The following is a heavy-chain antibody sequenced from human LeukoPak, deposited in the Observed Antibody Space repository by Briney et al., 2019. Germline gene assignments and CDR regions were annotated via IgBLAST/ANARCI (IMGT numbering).Heavy chain of an antibody. CDR1: GYTFTSFG. CDR2: ISAYNGNT. Sequence: GASVTVSYRASGYTFTSFGINWVRQAPGQGLEWMGWISAYNGNTNYAQKFQGRVTMTTDTSTNAAYMELRSLRSDDTAIYYCAGAVTVTTGPLGYWGQGTLVTVSS. V-gene: IGHV1-18*01. CDR3: AGAVTVTTGPLGY. D-gene: IGHD4-17*01. J-gene: IGHJ4*02.